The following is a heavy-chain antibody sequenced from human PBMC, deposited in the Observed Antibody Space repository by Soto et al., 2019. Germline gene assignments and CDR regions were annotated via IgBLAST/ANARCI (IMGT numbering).Heavy chain of an antibody. Sequence: GGSLRLSCATSGFTFSNYGIDWVRQAPGKGLEWVAVISYDGSNKYYADSVKGRFTISRDNSKNTLYLQMNSLRAEDTAVYYCAKVLRITMVRGSMDVWGQGTTVTVSS. CDR3: AKVLRITMVRGSMDV. V-gene: IGHV3-30*18. CDR1: GFTFSNYG. J-gene: IGHJ6*02. D-gene: IGHD3-10*01. CDR2: ISYDGSNK.